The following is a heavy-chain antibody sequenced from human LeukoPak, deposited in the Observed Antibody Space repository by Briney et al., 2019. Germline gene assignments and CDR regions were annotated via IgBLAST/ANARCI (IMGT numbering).Heavy chain of an antibody. V-gene: IGHV4-4*07. D-gene: IGHD5-12*01. Sequence: SGTLSLTCTVSGFSISSYWSWIRQPAGKGLEWIGLVNSSGRTNYNPSLKSRVTKSVGKSKNQFFLTLTSGSAADTAVYYCARYSGADDDAVVLDVWGKGTTVTVSS. CDR1: GFSISSY. J-gene: IGHJ6*04. CDR3: ARYSGADDDAVVLDV. CDR2: VNSSGRT.